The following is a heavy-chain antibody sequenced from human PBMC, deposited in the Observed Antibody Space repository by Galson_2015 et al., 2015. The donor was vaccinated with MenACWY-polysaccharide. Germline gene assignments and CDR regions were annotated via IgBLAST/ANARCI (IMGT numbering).Heavy chain of an antibody. D-gene: IGHD2-15*01. V-gene: IGHV3-74*01. J-gene: IGHJ5*02. CDR1: GFSFSTYW. CDR2: INADGRAT. CDR3: TKAGAKYCRGSSCYFNWFDP. Sequence: SLRLSCAASGFSFSTYWMHWVRHAPGKGLVWVSRINADGRATGYADSVRGRFTISRDNAKNTLYLEMNRLRAEDTAVYYCTKAGAKYCRGSSCYFNWFDPWGQGTLVTVSS.